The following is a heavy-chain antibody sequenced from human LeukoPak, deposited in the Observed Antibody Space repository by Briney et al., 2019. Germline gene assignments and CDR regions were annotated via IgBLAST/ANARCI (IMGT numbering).Heavy chain of an antibody. J-gene: IGHJ4*02. CDR3: TRSDIVVVPAAIPFDY. D-gene: IGHD2-2*02. V-gene: IGHV1-3*01. CDR2: INAGNGNT. CDR1: EYTFTSYA. Sequence: ASVKVSCKASEYTFTSYAMHWVRQAPGQRLEWMGWINAGNGNTKYSQKFQGRVTITRDTSASTAYMELSSLRSEDTAVYYCTRSDIVVVPAAIPFDYWGQGTLVTVSS.